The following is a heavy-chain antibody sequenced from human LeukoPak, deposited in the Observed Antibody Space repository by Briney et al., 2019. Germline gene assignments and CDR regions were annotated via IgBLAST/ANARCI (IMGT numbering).Heavy chain of an antibody. V-gene: IGHV3-74*03. D-gene: IGHD2-2*02. CDR2: ITNDGSDT. CDR1: GFTFSGYW. J-gene: IGHJ4*02. Sequence: PGGSLRLSCVASGFTFSGYWTYWVRQVPGKGLVWVSRITNDGSDTTYADSVKGRFTISRDNAKNTLYLQMNSLRAEDTAVYYCVTDGGYCSSTSCYRGDYFDFWGQGTLVTVSS. CDR3: VTDGGYCSSTSCYRGDYFDF.